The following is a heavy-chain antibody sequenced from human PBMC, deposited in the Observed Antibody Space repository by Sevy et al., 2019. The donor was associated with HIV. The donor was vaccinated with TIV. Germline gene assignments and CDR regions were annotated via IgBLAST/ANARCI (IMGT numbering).Heavy chain of an antibody. CDR3: ARDFGRYCSGGSCYSLPIYYYYYMDV. J-gene: IGHJ6*03. Sequence: ASVKVSCKASGGTFSSYAISWVRQAPGQGLEWMGGIIPIFGTANYAQKFQGRVTITADKSTSTAYMELSSLRSEDTDVYYSARDFGRYCSGGSCYSLPIYYYYYMDVCGKGTTVTVSS. V-gene: IGHV1-69*06. D-gene: IGHD2-15*01. CDR1: GGTFSSYA. CDR2: IIPIFGTA.